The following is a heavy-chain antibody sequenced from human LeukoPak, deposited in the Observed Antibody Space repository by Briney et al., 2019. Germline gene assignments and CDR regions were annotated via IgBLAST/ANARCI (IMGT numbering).Heavy chain of an antibody. CDR1: GFTFSSYS. D-gene: IGHD6-19*01. CDR2: ISSSSSYI. J-gene: IGHJ1*01. V-gene: IGHV3-21*01. CDR3: ARTYSSGWYFQH. Sequence: GGSLRLSCAASGFTFSSYSMNWVRQAPGKGLEWVSSISSSSSYIYYADSVKGRFTISGDNAKNSLYLQMNSLRAEDTAVYYCARTYSSGWYFQHWGQGTLVTVSS.